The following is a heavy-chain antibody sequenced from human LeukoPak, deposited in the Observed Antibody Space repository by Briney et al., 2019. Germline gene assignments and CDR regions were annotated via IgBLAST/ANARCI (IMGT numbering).Heavy chain of an antibody. V-gene: IGHV3-23*01. CDR3: AKMNVLTGYYTPNFDF. J-gene: IGHJ4*02. CDR2: VSGSGSST. CDR1: GFTFSSYA. Sequence: GGSLRLSCAASGFTFSSYATSWVRQAPRKGLEWVSVVSGSGSSTDYADSVKGRFTISRDNSKNTLYLQMSSLSAEDTAVCYCAKMNVLTGYYTPNFDFWGQGTLVTVSS. D-gene: IGHD3-9*01.